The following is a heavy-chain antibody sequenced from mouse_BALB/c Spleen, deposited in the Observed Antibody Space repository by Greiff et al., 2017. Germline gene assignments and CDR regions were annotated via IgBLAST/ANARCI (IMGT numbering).Heavy chain of an antibody. V-gene: IGHV1S26*01. J-gene: IGHJ2*01. D-gene: IGHD2-2*01. Sequence: QVHVKQSGPELVKPGASVKISCKASGYAFSSSWMNWVKQRPGQGLEWIGYINPSTGYTEYNQKFKDKATLTADKSSSTAYMQLSSLTSEDSAVYYCARWGWLPYYFDYWGQGTTLTVSS. CDR2: INPSTGYT. CDR3: ARWGWLPYYFDY. CDR1: GYAFSSSW.